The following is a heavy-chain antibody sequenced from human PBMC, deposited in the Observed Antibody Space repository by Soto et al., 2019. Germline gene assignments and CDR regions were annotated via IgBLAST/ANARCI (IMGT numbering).Heavy chain of an antibody. J-gene: IGHJ4*02. CDR3: ARGHRLAYNWNYERTGDY. CDR1: GYTFTSYA. CDR2: INAGNGNT. V-gene: IGHV1-3*01. D-gene: IGHD1-7*01. Sequence: GASVKVSCKASGYTFTSYAMHWVRQAPGQRLEWMGWINAGNGNTKYSQKFQGRVTITRDTSASTAYMELSSLRSEDTAVYYCARGHRLAYNWNYERTGDYWGQGTLVTVSS.